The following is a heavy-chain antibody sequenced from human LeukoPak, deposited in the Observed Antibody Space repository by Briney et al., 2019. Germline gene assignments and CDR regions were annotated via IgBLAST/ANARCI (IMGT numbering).Heavy chain of an antibody. CDR1: EFTFSLYA. Sequence: GGSLRLSCAASEFTFSLYAMNWVRQAPGKGLEWVSYINDVSSDIRYADSVKGRFTISRDNAKNTLYLQMSSLRAEDTAVYYCARDTYQPRLIDCWGQGTLVTVSS. CDR3: ARDTYQPRLIDC. CDR2: INDVSSDI. V-gene: IGHV3-21*05. D-gene: IGHD2-2*01. J-gene: IGHJ4*02.